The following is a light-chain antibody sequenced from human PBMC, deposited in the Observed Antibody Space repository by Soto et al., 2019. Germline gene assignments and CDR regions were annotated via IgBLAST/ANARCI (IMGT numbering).Light chain of an antibody. Sequence: DIQMTQSPSTLSASVGDTVTITCRASQSIPSWLAWYQQKPGKAPKLLIYDASSLESGVPSRFSGSGSGTEFTLTISSLQPDDFATYYCQQYNSYLYTFGQGTKLEIK. J-gene: IGKJ2*01. CDR1: QSIPSW. CDR3: QQYNSYLYT. V-gene: IGKV1-5*01. CDR2: DAS.